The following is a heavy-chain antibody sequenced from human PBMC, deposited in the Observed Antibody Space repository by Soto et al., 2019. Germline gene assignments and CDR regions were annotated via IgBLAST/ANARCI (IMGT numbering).Heavy chain of an antibody. J-gene: IGHJ3*02. V-gene: IGHV4-61*01. CDR3: ARDLASRPYDILTGDAFDI. CDR2: IYYSGST. D-gene: IGHD3-9*01. CDR1: GGSVSSGSYY. Sequence: QVQLQESGPGLVKPSETLSLTCTVSGGSVSSGSYYWSWIRQPPGKGLEWIGYIYYSGSTNYNPSLKSRVTISVDTSKNQFSLKLSSVTAADTAVYYCARDLASRPYDILTGDAFDIWGQGTMDTVSS.